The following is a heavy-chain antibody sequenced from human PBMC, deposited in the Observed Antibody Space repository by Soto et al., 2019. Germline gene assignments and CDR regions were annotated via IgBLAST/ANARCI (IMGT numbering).Heavy chain of an antibody. J-gene: IGHJ3*02. CDR3: AREVTYSSSWYAFDI. Sequence: SETLSLTCTVSGGSISSGGYYWSWIRQHPGKGLEWIGYIYYSGSTYYNPSLKSRVTISVDTSKNQFSLKLSSVTAADTAVYYCAREVTYSSSWYAFDIWGQGKMVTVSS. V-gene: IGHV4-31*03. CDR2: IYYSGST. CDR1: GGSISSGGYY. D-gene: IGHD6-13*01.